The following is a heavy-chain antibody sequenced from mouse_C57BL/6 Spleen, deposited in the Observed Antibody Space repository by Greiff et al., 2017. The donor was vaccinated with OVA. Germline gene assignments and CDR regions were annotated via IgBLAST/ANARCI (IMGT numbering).Heavy chain of an antibody. CDR3: ARDWDEDLDY. CDR1: GYTFTSYW. V-gene: IGHV1-52*01. Sequence: QVQLQQPGAELVRPGSSVKLSCKASGYTFTSYWLHWVKQRPIQGLEWIGNIDPSDSEPHYNQKFKDKATLTVDKSSSTAYMQLSSLTSEDSAVYYCARDWDEDLDYWGQGTTLTVSS. D-gene: IGHD4-1*01. CDR2: IDPSDSEP. J-gene: IGHJ2*01.